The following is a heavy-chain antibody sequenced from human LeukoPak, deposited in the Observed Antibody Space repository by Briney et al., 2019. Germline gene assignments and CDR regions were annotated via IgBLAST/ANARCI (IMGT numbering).Heavy chain of an antibody. CDR2: INHSGST. CDR1: GGSFSGYY. D-gene: IGHD2-2*01. V-gene: IGHV4-34*01. J-gene: IGHJ5*02. CDR3: ARTRSTSRQPNWFDP. Sequence: PSETLSLTCAVYGGSFSGYYWSWIRQPPGKGLEWIGEINHSGSTNYNPSLKSRVTISVDTSKNQFSLKLSSVTAADTAVYYCARTRSTSRQPNWFDPWGQGTLATVSS.